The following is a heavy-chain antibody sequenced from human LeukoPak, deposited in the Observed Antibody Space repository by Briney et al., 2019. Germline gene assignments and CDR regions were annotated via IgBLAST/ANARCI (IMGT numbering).Heavy chain of an antibody. CDR2: ISNSSSYI. CDR3: ARDHAGTGEPYY. V-gene: IGHV3-21*01. Sequence: GGSLRLSCAASGFTFSSYSMNWVRQAPGKGLEWVQSISNSSSYIYYADSVKGRFTISRDNAKNSLYLQMNSLRAEDKAVYYCARDHAGTGEPYYWGQGTLVTVSS. CDR1: GFTFSSYS. J-gene: IGHJ4*02. D-gene: IGHD6-13*01.